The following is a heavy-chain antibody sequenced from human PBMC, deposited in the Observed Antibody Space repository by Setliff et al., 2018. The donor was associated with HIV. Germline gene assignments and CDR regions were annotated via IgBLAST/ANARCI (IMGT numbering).Heavy chain of an antibody. D-gene: IGHD2-15*01. J-gene: IGHJ3*02. Sequence: PSETLSLTCTVSGDSITGRWLSWIRQPPGKGLESIGTIYYSGSTYYKSSLKSRLTISVDTSKNQFSLKMSSVTAADTAVYYCARLRVEGVMGAFDIWGQGTMVTVSS. CDR1: GDSITGRW. CDR2: IYYSGST. V-gene: IGHV4-59*11. CDR3: ARLRVEGVMGAFDI.